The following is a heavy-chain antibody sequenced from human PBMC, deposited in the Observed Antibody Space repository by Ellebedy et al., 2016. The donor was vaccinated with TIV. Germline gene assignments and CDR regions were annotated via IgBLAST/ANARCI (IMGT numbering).Heavy chain of an antibody. CDR3: VRARNYALDS. CDR2: IKYDGADK. V-gene: IGHV3-7*01. D-gene: IGHD3-16*01. CDR1: GFTFSVTW. Sequence: GESLKISCAASGFTFSVTWMSWARQAPGKGLEWVARIKYDGADKDYVDSVKGRFTISRDNAKNSLYLQMNSLKAEDTAVYFCVRARNYALDSWGQGTLFTVSS. J-gene: IGHJ4*02.